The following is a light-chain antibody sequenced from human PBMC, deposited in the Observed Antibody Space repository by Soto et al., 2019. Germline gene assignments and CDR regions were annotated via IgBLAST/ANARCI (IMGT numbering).Light chain of an antibody. CDR2: DVT. V-gene: IGLV2-14*03. CDR3: SSFTNSKTYV. J-gene: IGLJ1*01. Sequence: QSALTQPASVSGSPGQSIIISCTGTSSDFGDYNFVSWYQQHPGRAPKLMIYDVTNRPSGISNRLSGFKSGNTASLIISWLQAEDAADYYCSSFTNSKTYVFGSGTKVTVL. CDR1: SSDFGDYNF.